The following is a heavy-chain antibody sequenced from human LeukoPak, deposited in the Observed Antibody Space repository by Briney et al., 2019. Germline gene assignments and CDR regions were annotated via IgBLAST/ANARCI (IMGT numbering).Heavy chain of an antibody. V-gene: IGHV1-69*13. Sequence: SVKASCRASGGTFSSYAISWVRQAPGQGLEWMGGIIPIFGTANYAQKFQGRVTITADESTSTAYMELSSLRSEDTAVYYCARDGRGQYYDILTGYSVPHWYFDLWGRGTLVTVSS. J-gene: IGHJ2*01. CDR1: GGTFSSYA. CDR2: IIPIFGTA. CDR3: ARDGRGQYYDILTGYSVPHWYFDL. D-gene: IGHD3-9*01.